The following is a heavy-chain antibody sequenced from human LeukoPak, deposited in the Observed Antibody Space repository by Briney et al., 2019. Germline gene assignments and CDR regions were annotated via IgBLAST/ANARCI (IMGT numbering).Heavy chain of an antibody. CDR2: ISGSGGST. D-gene: IGHD1-26*01. CDR1: GFTFSSYA. CDR3: AKGKAWELPPGGVDY. J-gene: IGHJ4*02. V-gene: IGHV3-23*01. Sequence: GGSLRLSCAASGFTFSSYAMSWGRQAPGKGLEVVSAISGSGGSTYYADSVKGLFTLSRDNSMNTLYLQMDTLRAEDTAVYYCAKGKAWELPPGGVDYWGQGTLVTVSS.